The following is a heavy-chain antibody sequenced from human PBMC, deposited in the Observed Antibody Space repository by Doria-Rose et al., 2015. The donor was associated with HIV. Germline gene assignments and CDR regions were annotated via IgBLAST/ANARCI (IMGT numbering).Heavy chain of an antibody. Sequence: QVTLKESGPVLVKPTETLTLTCTVSGVSLSSPGMGVSWIRQPPGKALEWLANIFSDDERSYKTSLMSRLTISRGTSKSQVVLTMPDMDPVDTATYYCARIKSSRWYHKYYFDFWGQGTLVIVSA. CDR1: GVSLSSPGMG. CDR2: IFSDDER. D-gene: IGHD6-13*01. CDR3: ARIKSSRWYHKYYFDF. V-gene: IGHV2-26*01. J-gene: IGHJ4*02.